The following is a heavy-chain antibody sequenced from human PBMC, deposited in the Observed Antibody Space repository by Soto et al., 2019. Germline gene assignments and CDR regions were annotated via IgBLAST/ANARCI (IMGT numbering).Heavy chain of an antibody. V-gene: IGHV4-4*07. D-gene: IGHD2-21*02. Sequence: SETLSLTCTVSGGSITDYSWVWIRQPAGKGLEWIGRIFSSGSTNYNPSLKGRITMSLDTSKNQFSLKLNSATATDTAVYFCARDQGVVVTADNWFDPWGPGLMVTVYS. CDR1: GGSITDYS. CDR3: ARDQGVVVTADNWFDP. CDR2: IFSSGST. J-gene: IGHJ5*02.